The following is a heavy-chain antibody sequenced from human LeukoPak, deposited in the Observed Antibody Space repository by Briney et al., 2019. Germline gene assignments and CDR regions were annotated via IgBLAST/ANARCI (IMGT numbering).Heavy chain of an antibody. CDR2: INPNSGGT. D-gene: IGHD2-2*01. Sequence: ASVKVSCKASGYTFTGYYMHWVRQAPGQGLEWMGRINPNSGGTNYAQKFQGRVTMTRDTSISTAYVELSRLRSDDTAVYYCARDFPYCSSTSCYAWSISGSDYWGQGTLVTVSS. V-gene: IGHV1-2*06. CDR3: ARDFPYCSSTSCYAWSISGSDY. CDR1: GYTFTGYY. J-gene: IGHJ4*02.